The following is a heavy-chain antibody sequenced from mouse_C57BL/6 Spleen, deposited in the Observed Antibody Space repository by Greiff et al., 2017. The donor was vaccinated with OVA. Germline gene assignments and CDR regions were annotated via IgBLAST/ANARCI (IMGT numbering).Heavy chain of an antibody. D-gene: IGHD2-12*01. CDR1: GYSFTDYN. Sequence: VQLQQSGPELVKPGASVKISCKASGYSFTDYNMNWVKQSNGKSLEWIGVINPNYGTTSYNQKFKGKATLTVDQSSSTAYMQLNSLTSEDSAVYYCAIGGIGYSNDEGAWFAYWGQGTLVTVSA. J-gene: IGHJ3*01. CDR3: AIGGIGYSNDEGAWFAY. V-gene: IGHV1-39*01. CDR2: INPNYGTT.